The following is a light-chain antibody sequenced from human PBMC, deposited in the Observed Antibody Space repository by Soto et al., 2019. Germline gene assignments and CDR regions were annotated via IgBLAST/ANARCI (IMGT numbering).Light chain of an antibody. CDR2: LNSDGSH. V-gene: IGLV4-69*01. J-gene: IGLJ2*01. CDR1: SGHSSYA. Sequence: QPVLTQSPSASASLGASVKLTCTLSSGHSSYAIAWHQQQPEKGPRYLMKLNSDGSHSKGDGIPDRFSGSSSGAERYLTISSLQSEDEAVYYCQTWGTGFVVFVGGTKLTVL. CDR3: QTWGTGFVV.